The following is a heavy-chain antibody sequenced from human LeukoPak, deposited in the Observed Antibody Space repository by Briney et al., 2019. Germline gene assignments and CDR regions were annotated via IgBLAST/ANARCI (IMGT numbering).Heavy chain of an antibody. CDR3: ARTGSHSDLDY. CDR1: GYTFIIYG. J-gene: IGHJ4*02. CDR2: ISAYNGNT. Sequence: ASVTVSFKASGYTFIIYGITWVRQAPGQGREWMGWISAYNGNTHYAQKLQGRVTMTTDTSTSTAYMELRSLRSDDTAVYYCARTGSHSDLDYWGQGTLVTVSS. D-gene: IGHD1-26*01. V-gene: IGHV1-18*01.